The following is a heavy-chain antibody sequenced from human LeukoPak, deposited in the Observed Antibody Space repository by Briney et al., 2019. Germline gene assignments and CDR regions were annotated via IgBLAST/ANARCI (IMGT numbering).Heavy chain of an antibody. V-gene: IGHV1-2*02. CDR2: IYPKSGGT. J-gene: IGHJ4*02. CDR1: GYTFTGNY. Sequence: ASVKVSCKASGYTFTGNYLHWVRHVPGQGLEWVGWIYPKSGGTKQAQKFQGRVTMTRDTSITTAYMELNRLRSDDMAIYYCVRSANNCFDFWGQGTLVTVYS. CDR3: VRSANNCFDF. D-gene: IGHD5-24*01.